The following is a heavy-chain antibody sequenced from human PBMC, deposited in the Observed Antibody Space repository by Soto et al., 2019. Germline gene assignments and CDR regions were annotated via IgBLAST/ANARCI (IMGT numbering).Heavy chain of an antibody. CDR1: GLTFSKYW. Sequence: EVQLVESGGGLAQPGGSLRLSCAASGLTFSKYWMHWVRQAPGKGLEWVANIKENGREMYYVDSVKGRFTISRDNAKNSLYLQMNSLRAEDTAVYYCVTDSSRGDYWGQGTLVTVSS. V-gene: IGHV3-7*01. CDR3: VTDSSRGDY. J-gene: IGHJ4*02. CDR2: IKENGREM.